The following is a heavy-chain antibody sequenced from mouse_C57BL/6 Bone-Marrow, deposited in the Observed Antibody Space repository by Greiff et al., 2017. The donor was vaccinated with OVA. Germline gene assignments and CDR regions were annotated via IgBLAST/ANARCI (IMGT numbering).Heavy chain of an antibody. CDR3: ARWMGPYYDYDEGFDY. V-gene: IGHV2-6*03. D-gene: IGHD2-4*01. CDR1: GFSLTSYG. CDR2: IWSDGST. Sequence: VHLVESGPGLVAPSQSLSITCTVSGFSLTSYGVHWVRQPPGKGLEWLVVIWSDGSTTYNSALKSRLSISKDNSKSQVFLKMNSLQTDDTARYYCARWMGPYYDYDEGFDYWGQGTTLTVSS. J-gene: IGHJ2*01.